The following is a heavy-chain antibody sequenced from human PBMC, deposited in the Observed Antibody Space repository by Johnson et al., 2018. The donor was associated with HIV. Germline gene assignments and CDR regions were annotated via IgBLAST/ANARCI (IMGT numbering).Heavy chain of an antibody. V-gene: IGHV3-30*04. CDR1: GFTFSSYA. CDR3: ARLRGAFDI. J-gene: IGHJ3*02. Sequence: QVQLVESGGGVVQPGRSLRLSCAASGFTFSSYAMHWVRQAPGKGLEWVAAISYDGSNKDYADSVKGRFTISRDNSKNTLYLQMNSLRAEDTAVYYCARLRGAFDIWGQVTMVTVSS. CDR2: ISYDGSNK.